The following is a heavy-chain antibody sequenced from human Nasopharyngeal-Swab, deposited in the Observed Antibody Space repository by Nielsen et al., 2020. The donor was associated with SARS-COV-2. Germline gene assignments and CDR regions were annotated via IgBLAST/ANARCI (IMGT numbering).Heavy chain of an antibody. CDR1: GFTFDDYA. CDR2: ISWNSGSI. CDR3: AKDGAYYGMDV. V-gene: IGHV3-9*03. J-gene: IGHJ6*02. Sequence: GGSLRLSCAASGFTFDDYAMHWVRQAPGKGLEWVSGISWNSGSIGYADSVKGRFTISRDNAKNFLYLQMNSLRPEDMALYYCAKDGAYYGMDVWGQGTTVTVSS.